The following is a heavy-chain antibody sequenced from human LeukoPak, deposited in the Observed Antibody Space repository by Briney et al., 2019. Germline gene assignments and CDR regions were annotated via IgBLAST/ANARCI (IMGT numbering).Heavy chain of an antibody. CDR1: GGSFSGYY. V-gene: IGHV4-34*01. CDR3: ARGWTFKTPLGRVAGTSSRRGRYFDS. D-gene: IGHD6-19*01. CDR2: INHSGST. J-gene: IGHJ4*02. Sequence: SETLSLTCAVYGGSFSGYYWSWIRQPPGKGLEWIGEINHSGSTNYNPSLKSRVTISVDTSKNQFSLRLSSVTAADTALYYCARGWTFKTPLGRVAGTSSRRGRYFDSWGQGTLVTVSP.